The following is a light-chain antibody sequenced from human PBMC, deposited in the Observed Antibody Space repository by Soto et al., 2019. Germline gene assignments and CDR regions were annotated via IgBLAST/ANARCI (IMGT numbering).Light chain of an antibody. J-gene: IGLJ1*01. CDR2: EVN. V-gene: IGLV2-8*01. CDR1: SSDVGGYNY. Sequence: QSAVTQPPSASGSPGQSVTISCTGTSSDVGGYNYVSWYQQHPGKAPKLMIFEVNKRPSGVPDRFSGSKSGNTASLTVSGLQAEDEADYYCGSYTGGNTYVFGAGTKVTVL. CDR3: GSYTGGNTYV.